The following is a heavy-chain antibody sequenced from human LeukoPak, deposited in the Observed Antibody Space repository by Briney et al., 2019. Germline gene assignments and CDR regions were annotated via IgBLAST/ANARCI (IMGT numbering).Heavy chain of an antibody. CDR1: GFTFSSYS. J-gene: IGHJ4*02. Sequence: GSLRLPCAASGFTFSSYSMNWVRQAPGKGLEWVSSISSSSSYIYYADSVKGRFTISRDNAKNSLYLQMNSLRAEDTAVYYCARDTVTSLFGSDYWGQGTLVTVSS. CDR2: ISSSSSYI. D-gene: IGHD4-17*01. CDR3: ARDTVTSLFGSDY. V-gene: IGHV3-21*01.